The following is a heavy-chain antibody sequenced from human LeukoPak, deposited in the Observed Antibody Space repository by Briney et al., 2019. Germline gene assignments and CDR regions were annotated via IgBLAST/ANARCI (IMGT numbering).Heavy chain of an antibody. CDR3: ARLRSSSFYYYYMDV. CDR1: GFTFSDYY. J-gene: IGHJ6*03. V-gene: IGHV3-11*01. CDR2: ISSSGSTI. Sequence: GGSLRLSCAASGFTFSDYYMSWIRQAPGKGLEWVSYISSSGSTIYYADSVKGRFTISRDNAKNSLYLQMNSLRAEDTAVYYCARLRSSSFYYYYMDVWGKGTTVTVSS. D-gene: IGHD6-6*01.